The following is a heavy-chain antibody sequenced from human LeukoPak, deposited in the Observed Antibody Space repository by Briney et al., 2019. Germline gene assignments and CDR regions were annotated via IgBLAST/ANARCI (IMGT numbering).Heavy chain of an antibody. J-gene: IGHJ5*02. V-gene: IGHV1-18*01. CDR2: ISAYNGNT. Sequence: ASVKVSCKASGYTFTSYDINWVRQATGQGLEWTGWISAYNGNTNYAQKLQGRVTMTTDTSTSTAYMELGSLRSDDTAVYYCARFWARENWFDPWGQGTLVTVSS. CDR1: GYTFTSYD. D-gene: IGHD3-16*01. CDR3: ARFWARENWFDP.